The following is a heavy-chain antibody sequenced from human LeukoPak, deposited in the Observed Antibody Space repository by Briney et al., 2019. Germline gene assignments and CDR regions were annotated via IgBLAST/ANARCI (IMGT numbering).Heavy chain of an antibody. D-gene: IGHD3-10*01. Sequence: KDGESLKISCKGSGYSFTSYWIGWVRHVPGKGLEYMGIIHPGDSDTRYSLSFQGQVTISADKSISTAYLQWSSLKASDTAMYYCATLVGYGSFFDYWGQGTLVTVSS. V-gene: IGHV5-51*01. CDR3: ATLVGYGSFFDY. CDR2: IHPGDSDT. CDR1: GYSFTSYW. J-gene: IGHJ4*02.